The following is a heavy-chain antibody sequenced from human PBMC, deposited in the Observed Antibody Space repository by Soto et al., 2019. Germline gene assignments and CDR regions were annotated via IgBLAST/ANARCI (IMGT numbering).Heavy chain of an antibody. CDR3: AREGVTMMLDACDY. D-gene: IGHD3-22*01. CDR2: ITNSGDST. Sequence: EVQLVESGGGLVKPGGSLRLSCAASGFTFSSYHMNWVRQAPGKGLEWVSSITNSGDSTYYADSVKGRFTISRDNAKNSLYLHINSLRAEDTAVYYCAREGVTMMLDACDYWGQGALVTVSS. V-gene: IGHV3-21*01. CDR1: GFTFSSYH. J-gene: IGHJ4*02.